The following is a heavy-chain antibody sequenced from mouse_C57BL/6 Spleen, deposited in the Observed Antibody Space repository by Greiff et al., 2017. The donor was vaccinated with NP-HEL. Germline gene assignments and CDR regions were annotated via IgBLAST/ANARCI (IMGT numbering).Heavy chain of an antibody. J-gene: IGHJ2*01. CDR2: INPYNGGT. Sequence: EVQLQQSGPVLVKPGASVKMSCKASGYTFTDYYMNWVKQSHGKSLEWIGVINPYNGGTSYNQKFKGKATLTVDKSSSTAYMELNSLTSEDSAVYYCARSDWDEDDYWGQGTTLTVSS. CDR1: GYTFTDYY. V-gene: IGHV1-19*01. D-gene: IGHD4-1*01. CDR3: ARSDWDEDDY.